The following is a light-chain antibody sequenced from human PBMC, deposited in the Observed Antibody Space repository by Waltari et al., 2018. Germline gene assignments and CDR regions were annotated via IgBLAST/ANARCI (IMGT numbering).Light chain of an antibody. Sequence: EIVLTQSPATLSLSPGERATLSCRASQSVNSYLVWYQQKPGQAPRLLISDASNRATGIPARFSGSGSGTDFTLTISSLEPEDFAVYYCQQRRNWPLTFGGGTKVEIK. J-gene: IGKJ4*01. CDR2: DAS. CDR3: QQRRNWPLT. CDR1: QSVNSY. V-gene: IGKV3-11*01.